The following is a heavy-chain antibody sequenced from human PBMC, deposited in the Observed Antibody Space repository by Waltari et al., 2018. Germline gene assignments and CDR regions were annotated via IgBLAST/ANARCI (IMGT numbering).Heavy chain of an antibody. J-gene: IGHJ4*02. D-gene: IGHD3-22*01. CDR1: GFTFSSYG. CDR2: IRYDGSNK. Sequence: VQLVESGGGLVKPGGSLRLSCAASGFTFSSYGMHWVRQAPGKGLVWVAFIRYDGSNKYYADSVKGRFTISRDNSKNTLYLQMNSLRAEDTAVYYCATIPRSGYLSFDYWGQGTLVTVSS. V-gene: IGHV3-30*02. CDR3: ATIPRSGYLSFDY.